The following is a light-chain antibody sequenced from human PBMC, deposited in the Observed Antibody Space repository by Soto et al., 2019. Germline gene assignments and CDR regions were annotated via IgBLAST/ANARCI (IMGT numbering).Light chain of an antibody. CDR2: DAS. V-gene: IGKV3-11*01. Sequence: EVVLTQSPAPLSLSPGERATFSCRASQSVSSYLAWYQQKPGQAPSLLIYDASTRATDIPARFSGSGSGTDFTLIVSSLEPEDFAVYYCQHRSSWPPRVTFGGGPSVQIK. CDR3: QHRSSWPPRVT. J-gene: IGKJ4*01. CDR1: QSVSSY.